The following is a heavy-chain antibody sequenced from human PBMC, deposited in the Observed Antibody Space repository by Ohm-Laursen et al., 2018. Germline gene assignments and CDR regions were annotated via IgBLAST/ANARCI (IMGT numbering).Heavy chain of an antibody. CDR2: ISSNGGST. CDR3: ARAQRLVASANDY. V-gene: IGHV3-64*04. J-gene: IGHJ4*02. CDR1: GFTFSSYA. D-gene: IGHD5-12*01. Sequence: SLRLSCAASGFTFSSYAMHWVRQAPGKGLEYVSAISSNGGSTYYADSVKGRFTISRDNSKNTLYLQMNSLRGDDTAVYYCARAQRLVASANDYWGQGTLVTVSS.